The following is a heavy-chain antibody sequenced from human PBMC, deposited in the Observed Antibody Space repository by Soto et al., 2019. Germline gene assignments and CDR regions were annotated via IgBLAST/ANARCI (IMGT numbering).Heavy chain of an antibody. D-gene: IGHD2-21*02. CDR3: AKNLQAPCGGDCYYDAFDI. V-gene: IGHV3-30*18. Sequence: HPXGSVRLTCVDSGFSFSSYRMHGVRQAPGKGLEWVAVISYDGSNKYYADSVKGRFTISRDNSKNTLYLQMNSLRAEDTAVYYCAKNLQAPCGGDCYYDAFDIWGPGTMVTVSS. CDR2: ISYDGSNK. J-gene: IGHJ3*02. CDR1: GFSFSSYR.